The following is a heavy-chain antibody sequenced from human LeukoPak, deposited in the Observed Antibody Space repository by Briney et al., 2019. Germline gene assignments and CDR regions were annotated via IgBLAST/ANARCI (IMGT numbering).Heavy chain of an antibody. D-gene: IGHD1-26*01. CDR3: ARGSVGPDC. J-gene: IGHJ4*02. CDR1: GFALSSFW. CDR2: INTDGTST. V-gene: IGHV3-74*01. Sequence: GGSLRLSCVASGFALSSFWMHWVRQAPGKGLVWVSRINTDGTSTIYADSVRGRFTISRDNAKNTVYLQMNSLRAEDTAVYYCARGSVGPDCWGQGTPVTVSS.